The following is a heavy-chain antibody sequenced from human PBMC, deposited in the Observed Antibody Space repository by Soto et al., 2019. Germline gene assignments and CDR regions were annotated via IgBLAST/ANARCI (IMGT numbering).Heavy chain of an antibody. J-gene: IGHJ4*02. D-gene: IGHD3-10*01. CDR3: AKDLRYGSGSYYLN. CDR2: ISYDGSNK. V-gene: IGHV3-30*18. Sequence: GGSLRLSCAASGFTFSSYGMHWVRQAPGKGLEWVAVISYDGSNKYYADSVKGRFTISRDNSKNTLYLQMNSLRAEDTAVYYCAKDLRYGSGSYYLNWGQGTLVTVSS. CDR1: GFTFSSYG.